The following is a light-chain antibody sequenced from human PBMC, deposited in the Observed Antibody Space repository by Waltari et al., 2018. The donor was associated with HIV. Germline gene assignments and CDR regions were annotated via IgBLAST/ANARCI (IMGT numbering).Light chain of an antibody. V-gene: IGLV2-23*02. CDR2: EVT. J-gene: IGLJ2*01. CDR3: CSYAGSSTFRI. CDR1: SSDVGSYNF. Sequence: QSALTQPASVSGSPGQSITISCTGTSSDVGSYNFVSWYQHHPGKAPKLMIYEVTKRPSGVSNRFSGSKSGNTASLTLAGLQAEDEADYYCCSYAGSSTFRIFGGVTRLTVL.